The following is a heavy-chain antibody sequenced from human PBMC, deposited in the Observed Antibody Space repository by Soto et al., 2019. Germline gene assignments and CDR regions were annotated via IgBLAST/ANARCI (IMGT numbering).Heavy chain of an antibody. V-gene: IGHV1-18*01. CDR2: ISGYNGNT. CDR3: AREGPAPYYYYGMDV. Sequence: QVQLVQSRGEVKKPGASVKVSCKTSGYSFTTYGIGWVRQAPGQGLEWMGWISGYNGNTNYAQNLQGRVTMTTDTPTSTAYMELRSLRSDDTAVYYCAREGPAPYYYYGMDVWGQGSTVTVSS. CDR1: GYSFTTYG. J-gene: IGHJ6*02.